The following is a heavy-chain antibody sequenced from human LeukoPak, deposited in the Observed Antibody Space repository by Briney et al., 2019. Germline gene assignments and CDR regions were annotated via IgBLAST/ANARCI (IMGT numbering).Heavy chain of an antibody. Sequence: GGSLRLSCAASGFTFSSYAMSWVRQAPGKGLEWVSAISGSGGSTYYADPVKGRFTISRDNSKNTLYLQMNSLRAEDTAVYYCAKYSSGWLYYFDYWGQGTLVTVSS. CDR3: AKYSSGWLYYFDY. CDR1: GFTFSSYA. V-gene: IGHV3-23*01. CDR2: ISGSGGST. J-gene: IGHJ4*02. D-gene: IGHD6-19*01.